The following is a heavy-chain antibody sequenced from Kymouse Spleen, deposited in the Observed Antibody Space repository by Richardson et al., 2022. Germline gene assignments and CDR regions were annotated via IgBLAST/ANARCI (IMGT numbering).Heavy chain of an antibody. D-gene: IGHD3-10*01. CDR3: ARQVLLWFGELFP. V-gene: IGHV4-39*01. CDR1: GGSISSSSYY. J-gene: IGHJ5*02. Sequence: QLQLQESGPGLVKPSETLSLTCTVSGGSISSSSYYWGWIRQPPGKGLEWIGSIYYSGSTYYNPSLKSRVTISVDTSKNQFSLKLSSVTAADTAVYYCARQVLLWFGELFPWGQGTLVTVSS. CDR2: IYYSGST.